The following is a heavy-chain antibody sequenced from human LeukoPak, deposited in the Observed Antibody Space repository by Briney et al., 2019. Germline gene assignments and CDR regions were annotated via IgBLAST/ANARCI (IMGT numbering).Heavy chain of an antibody. D-gene: IGHD3-9*01. Sequence: SETLSLTCTVSGGSISSSSYYWGWIRQPPGKGLEWIGSIYYSGSTYYNPSLKSRVTISVDTSKNQFSLKLCSVTAADTAVYYCASLLRYFDWLDHDYWGQGTLVTVSS. J-gene: IGHJ4*02. CDR3: ASLLRYFDWLDHDY. V-gene: IGHV4-39*07. CDR2: IYYSGST. CDR1: GGSISSSSYY.